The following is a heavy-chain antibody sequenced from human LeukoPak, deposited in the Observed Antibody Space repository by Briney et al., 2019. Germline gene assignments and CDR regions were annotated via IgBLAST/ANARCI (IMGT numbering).Heavy chain of an antibody. CDR3: ARGLPSIVGATPFDY. D-gene: IGHD1-26*01. CDR2: IIPIFGTA. CDR1: GGTFSSYA. V-gene: IGHV1-69*05. Sequence: ASVKVSCKASGGTFSSYAISWVRQAPGQGLEWVGGIIPIFGTANYAQKFQGRVTIITDESTSTAYMELSSLRSEDTAVYYCARGLPSIVGATPFDYWGQGTLVTVSS. J-gene: IGHJ4*02.